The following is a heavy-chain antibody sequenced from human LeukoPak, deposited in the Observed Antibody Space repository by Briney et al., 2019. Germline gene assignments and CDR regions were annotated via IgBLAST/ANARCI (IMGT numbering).Heavy chain of an antibody. CDR2: IIPAFGTT. CDR3: AREYYGSGSYYDGYYFDF. V-gene: IGHV1-69*01. D-gene: IGHD3-10*01. CDR1: GDTFNSYA. J-gene: IGHJ4*02. Sequence: SVKVSCKVSGDTFNSYAVAWVRQAPGQGLEWMGLIIPAFGTTHYAQRFQGRVTITSDESTTTAYMELGSLRSEDTAVYYCAREYYGSGSYYDGYYFDFWGQGTLVTVSS.